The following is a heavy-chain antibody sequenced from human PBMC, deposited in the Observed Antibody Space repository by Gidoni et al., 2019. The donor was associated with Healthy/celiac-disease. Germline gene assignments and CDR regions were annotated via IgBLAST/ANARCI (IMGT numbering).Heavy chain of an antibody. Sequence: EVQLVQSGAEVKKPGESLRVSCKGSGYSFTSYWIRWVRQMPGKGLEWMGRLDPSDSYTNYSPSFQGHVTISADKSISTAYLQWSSLKASDTAMYYCARDGGRGNWFDPWGQGTLVTVSS. J-gene: IGHJ5*02. CDR1: GYSFTSYW. V-gene: IGHV5-10-1*03. CDR2: LDPSDSYT. D-gene: IGHD2-15*01. CDR3: ARDGGRGNWFDP.